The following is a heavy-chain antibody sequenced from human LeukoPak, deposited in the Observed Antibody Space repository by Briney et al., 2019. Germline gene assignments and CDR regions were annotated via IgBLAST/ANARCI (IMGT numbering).Heavy chain of an antibody. CDR3: ARDRAKTYFDY. J-gene: IGHJ4*02. Sequence: GGSLRLSCAASGLTFSYHGMHWARQTPGKGLEWVAFIWNDGSNQYYADSVKDRFTISRDNSRNTLYLQMNGLRAEETAVYYCARDRAKTYFDYWGRGTLVIVSS. CDR2: IWNDGSNQ. CDR1: GLTFSYHG. V-gene: IGHV3-33*01. D-gene: IGHD4/OR15-4a*01.